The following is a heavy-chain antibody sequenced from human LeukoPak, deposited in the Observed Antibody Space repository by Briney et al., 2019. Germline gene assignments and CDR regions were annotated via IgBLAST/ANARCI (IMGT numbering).Heavy chain of an antibody. V-gene: IGHV1-8*01. CDR3: ASRTVNSGSLLPFDY. D-gene: IGHD1-26*01. Sequence: ASVKVTCKASGYTFTSYDGNWLRQASGQWLEWMGWMNPNSGNTGYAQKFQGRVTMTRNTSVTTAYMELSSLTSDDTAVYYCASRTVNSGSLLPFDYWGQGTLVTVSS. J-gene: IGHJ4*02. CDR2: MNPNSGNT. CDR1: GYTFTSYD.